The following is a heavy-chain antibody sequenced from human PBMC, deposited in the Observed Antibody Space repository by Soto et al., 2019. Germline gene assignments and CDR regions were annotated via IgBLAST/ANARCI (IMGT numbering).Heavy chain of an antibody. CDR2: ISGSGGST. CDR3: AKDRSTWYY. Sequence: LRLSCAASGFTFSTYVMSWVRQAPGKGLEWVSSISGSGGSTYYADSVKGRFTISRDNSKNTLYLQMNSLRAEDTAVYYCAKDRSTWYYWGQGTLVTVSS. V-gene: IGHV3-23*01. D-gene: IGHD6-13*01. J-gene: IGHJ4*02. CDR1: GFTFSTYV.